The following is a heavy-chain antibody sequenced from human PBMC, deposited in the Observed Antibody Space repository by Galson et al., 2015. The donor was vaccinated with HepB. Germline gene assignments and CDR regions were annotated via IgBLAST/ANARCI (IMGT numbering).Heavy chain of an antibody. V-gene: IGHV4-34*01. D-gene: IGHD3-16*02. CDR1: GGSFSDYY. Sequence: ETLSLTCAVYGGSFSDYYWSWIRQPPGKGLEWIGEVDHSGSTNYNPSLKSRVTISVNTSKNQFSLKLSSVPAADTAVYYCTRRTRRGVMVIYEDAFDIWGQGTMVTVSS. J-gene: IGHJ3*02. CDR2: VDHSGST. CDR3: TRRTRRGVMVIYEDAFDI.